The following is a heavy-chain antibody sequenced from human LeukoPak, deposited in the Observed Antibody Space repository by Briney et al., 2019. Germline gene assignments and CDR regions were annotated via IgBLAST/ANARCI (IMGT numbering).Heavy chain of an antibody. J-gene: IGHJ3*02. CDR2: INHSGST. CDR3: AGGPKYVDAFDI. D-gene: IGHD2-2*01. Sequence: SETLSLTCAVSGGSFSGYYWSWIRQPPGKGLEWIGEINHSGSTNYNPSLKSRVTISVDTSKNQFSLKLSSVTAADTAVYYCAGGPKYVDAFDIWGQGTMVTVSS. V-gene: IGHV4-34*01. CDR1: GGSFSGYY.